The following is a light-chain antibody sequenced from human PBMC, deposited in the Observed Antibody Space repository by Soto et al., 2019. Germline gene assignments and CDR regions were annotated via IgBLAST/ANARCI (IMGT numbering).Light chain of an antibody. Sequence: QSVLTQPASVSGSPGQSITISCTGTSCDVGSYNLVSWYQQHPGKAPKLMVYEVSKRPSGVSNRFSGSKSGNTASLTISGLQAEDEADYYCCSYAGSSTPLIFGTGTKLTVL. CDR3: CSYAGSSTPLI. V-gene: IGLV2-23*02. J-gene: IGLJ1*01. CDR2: EVS. CDR1: SCDVGSYNL.